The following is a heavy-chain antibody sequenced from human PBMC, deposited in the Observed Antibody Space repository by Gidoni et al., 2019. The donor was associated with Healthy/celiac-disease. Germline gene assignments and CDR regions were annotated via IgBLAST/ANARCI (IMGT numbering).Heavy chain of an antibody. CDR1: GGSFSGYY. V-gene: IGHV4-34*12. Sequence: QVQLQQWGAGLLTPSATLSLTCAVYGGSFSGYYWSWIRQPPGKGLEWIGEIIHSGSTNYNPSLKSRVTISVDTSKNQFSLKLSSVTATDTAVYYCAIGSTAMVDYWGQGTLVTVSS. D-gene: IGHD5-18*01. J-gene: IGHJ4*02. CDR2: IIHSGST. CDR3: AIGSTAMVDY.